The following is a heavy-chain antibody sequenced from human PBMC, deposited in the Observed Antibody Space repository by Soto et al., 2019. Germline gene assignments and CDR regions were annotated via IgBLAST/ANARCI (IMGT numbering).Heavy chain of an antibody. CDR2: IYDTWTT. CDR1: GGSMSENDYY. CDR3: ARGIVRGGFDI. V-gene: IGHV4-30-4*01. J-gene: IGHJ3*02. D-gene: IGHD3-10*02. Sequence: QVQLQEAGPGLVRPSQTLSLTCNVAGGSMSENDYYWSWLRQSPGQGLQWIGYIYDTWTTSYSPSLKSRVTMSADTSRNQFSLKLTSVTAADMALYFCARGIVRGGFDIWGQGTLVTVSS.